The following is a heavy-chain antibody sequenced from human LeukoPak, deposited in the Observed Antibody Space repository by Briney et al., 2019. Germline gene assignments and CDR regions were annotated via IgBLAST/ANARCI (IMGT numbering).Heavy chain of an antibody. CDR1: GGSISSSSYY. CDR2: IYYSGST. Sequence: PSETLSLTCTVSGGSISSSSYYWGWIRQPPGKGLEWIGSIYYSGSTYYNPSLKSRVTISVDTSKNQFSLKLSFVTAADTAVYYCACHMVRGVHYYFYMDVWGKGTTVTISS. CDR3: ACHMVRGVHYYFYMDV. V-gene: IGHV4-39*01. J-gene: IGHJ6*03. D-gene: IGHD3-10*01.